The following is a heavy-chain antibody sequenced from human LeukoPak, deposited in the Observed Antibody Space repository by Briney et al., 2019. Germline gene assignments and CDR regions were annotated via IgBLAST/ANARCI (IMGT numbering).Heavy chain of an antibody. CDR2: IYSGGAT. V-gene: IGHV3-66*01. D-gene: IGHD6-19*01. Sequence: GGSLRLSCAASGITVASSYMSWVRQAPGQGLEWVSAIYSGGATYYADSAKGRFTISRDNSKNTLYLQVNSLRVEDTAVYYCARAPSGWNFDCWGQGALVSVST. CDR3: ARAPSGWNFDC. CDR1: GITVASSY. J-gene: IGHJ4*02.